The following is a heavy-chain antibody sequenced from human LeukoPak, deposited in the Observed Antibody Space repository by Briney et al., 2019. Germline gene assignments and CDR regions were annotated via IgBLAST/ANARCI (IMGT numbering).Heavy chain of an antibody. CDR3: ARCFDI. V-gene: IGHV3-7*05. J-gene: IGHJ3*02. CDR2: IREDGSEK. CDR1: GLTFMTNW. Sequence: GGSLRLSCEASGLTFMTNWMRWVRQAPGKGLEWVASIREDGSEKYYVDSVKGRFTISRDNAKNSLYLQMNSLRAEDTAVYYCARCFDIWGQGTMVTVSS.